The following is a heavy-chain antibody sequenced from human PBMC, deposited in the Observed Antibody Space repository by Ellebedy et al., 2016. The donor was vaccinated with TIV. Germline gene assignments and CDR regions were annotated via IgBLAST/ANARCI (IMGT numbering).Heavy chain of an antibody. J-gene: IGHJ4*02. Sequence: ASVKVSCKASGYTFTGNYVHWIRQAPGQGLEWMGWIIPNSGDSKFTQKFQGRVTMTRDTSISTAYMELSGLTSDNTAVYFCARGGGSVTYYSFDHWGQGSLLTVSS. CDR2: IIPNSGDS. CDR1: GYTFTGNY. D-gene: IGHD3-10*01. CDR3: ARGGGSVTYYSFDH. V-gene: IGHV1-2*02.